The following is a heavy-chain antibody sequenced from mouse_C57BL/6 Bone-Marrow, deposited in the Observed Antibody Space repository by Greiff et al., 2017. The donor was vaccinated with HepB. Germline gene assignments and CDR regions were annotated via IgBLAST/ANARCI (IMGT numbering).Heavy chain of an antibody. D-gene: IGHD1-1*01. V-gene: IGHV5-9*01. CDR2: ISGGGGNT. CDR1: GFTFSSYT. J-gene: IGHJ1*03. Sequence: EVQLVESGGGLVKPGGSLKLSCAASGFTFSSYTMSWVRQTPEKRLEWVATISGGGGNTYYPDSVKGRFTISRDNAKNTLYLQMSSLRSEDTALYYCATRYYGSSIHWYFDVWGTGTTVTVSS. CDR3: ATRYYGSSIHWYFDV.